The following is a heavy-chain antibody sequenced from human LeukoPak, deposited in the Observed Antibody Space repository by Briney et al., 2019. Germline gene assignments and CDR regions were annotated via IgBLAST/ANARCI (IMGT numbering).Heavy chain of an antibody. CDR1: IYTFTIYY. CDR2: INPNSGGT. Sequence: ASVTVSFTASIYTFTIYYMHCVRQAPGQRLEWMGWINPNSGGTNYAQKFQGRVTMTRDTSISTAYMELSRLRSDDTAVYYCARGGWSLGYCSSSSCLDWFDPWGQGTLVTVSS. J-gene: IGHJ5*02. D-gene: IGHD2-2*01. V-gene: IGHV1-2*02. CDR3: ARGGWSLGYCSSSSCLDWFDP.